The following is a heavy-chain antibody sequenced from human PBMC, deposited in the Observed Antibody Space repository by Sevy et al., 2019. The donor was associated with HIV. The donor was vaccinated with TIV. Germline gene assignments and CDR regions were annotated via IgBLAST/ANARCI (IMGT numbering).Heavy chain of an antibody. CDR3: PTERQLVLVY. CDR1: GGSISSYY. Sequence: LSLTCTVSGGSISSYYWSWIRQPPGKGLEWIGYIYYSGSTNYNPSLKSRVTISVDSSKSQFSLKLSSVTAADTAVYYCPTERQLVLVYWGQGTLVTASS. V-gene: IGHV4-59*01. CDR2: IYYSGST. J-gene: IGHJ4*02. D-gene: IGHD6-13*01.